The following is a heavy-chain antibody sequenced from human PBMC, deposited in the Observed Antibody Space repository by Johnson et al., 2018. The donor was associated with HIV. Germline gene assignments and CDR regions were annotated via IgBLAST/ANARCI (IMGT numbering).Heavy chain of an antibody. V-gene: IGHV3-7*01. D-gene: IGHD3-10*01. CDR3: AREGFIPVLLRGGAFDI. CDR2: IKQAGSEK. CDR1: GFTFSSYW. Sequence: VQLVESGGGLVQPGGSLRLSCAASGFTFSSYWMSWVRQAPGKGLEWVANIKQAGSEKYYVDSVKGRFTISSDNAKNSLYRQRNSLRAEDTAVYYCAREGFIPVLLRGGAFDIWGQGTMVTVSS. J-gene: IGHJ3*02.